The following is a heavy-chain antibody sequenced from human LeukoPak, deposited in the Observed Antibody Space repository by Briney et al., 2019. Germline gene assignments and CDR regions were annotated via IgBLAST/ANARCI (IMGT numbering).Heavy chain of an antibody. Sequence: SETLSLTCTVSGGSVSSGGYYWSWIRQHPGKGLEWIGYIYYSGSTYYNPSLKSRVTISVDTSKNQFSLKLSSVTAADTAVYYCARTHAGYSDYWGQGTLVTVSS. J-gene: IGHJ4*02. V-gene: IGHV4-31*03. CDR3: ARTHAGYSDY. CDR2: IYYSGST. D-gene: IGHD2-2*01. CDR1: GGSVSSGGYY.